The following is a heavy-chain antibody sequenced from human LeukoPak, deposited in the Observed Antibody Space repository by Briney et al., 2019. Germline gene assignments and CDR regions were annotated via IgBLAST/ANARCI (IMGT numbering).Heavy chain of an antibody. D-gene: IGHD2-2*01. J-gene: IGHJ5*02. CDR1: GGSITSSSYY. CDR3: ARHRAFHGQLLSRFDP. V-gene: IGHV4-39*01. Sequence: PSETLSLTCTVSGGSITSSSYYWGWIRQPPGKGLEWIGSIYYSGTTYYNPSLKSRVTISVDTTKNQFSLKLTSVTAADTAVHYCARHRAFHGQLLSRFDPWGQGTLVTVSS. CDR2: IYYSGTT.